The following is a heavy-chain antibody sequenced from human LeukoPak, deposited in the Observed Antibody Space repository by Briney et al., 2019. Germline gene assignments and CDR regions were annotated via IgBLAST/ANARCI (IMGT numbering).Heavy chain of an antibody. CDR1: GFTFGAYA. CDR2: IWYDGSNN. D-gene: IGHD6-19*01. Sequence: QPGRPLRLSCAASGFTFGAYAMHWVRQAPGKGLEWVAVIWYDGSNNYHADSLKDRFTISRDNSKNTLYLQINSLRAEDTAVYYCARQVGNAGWYFDYWGQGALVTVSS. J-gene: IGHJ4*02. V-gene: IGHV3-33*08. CDR3: ARQVGNAGWYFDY.